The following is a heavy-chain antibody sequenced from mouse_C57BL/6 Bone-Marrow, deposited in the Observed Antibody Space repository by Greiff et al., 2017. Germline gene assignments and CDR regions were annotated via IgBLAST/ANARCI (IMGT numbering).Heavy chain of an antibody. CDR3: ARQNWDLYFDY. Sequence: VESGGGLVKPGGSLKLSCAASGFTFSSYTMSWVRQTPEKRLEWVATISGGGGNTYYPDSVKGRFTISRDNATNTLYLQMSSLRSEDTALYYCARQNWDLYFDYWGQGTTLTVSS. CDR1: GFTFSSYT. J-gene: IGHJ2*01. V-gene: IGHV5-9*01. CDR2: ISGGGGNT. D-gene: IGHD4-1*01.